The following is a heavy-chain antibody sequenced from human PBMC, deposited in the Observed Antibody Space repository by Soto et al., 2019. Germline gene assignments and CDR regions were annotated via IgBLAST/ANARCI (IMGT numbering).Heavy chain of an antibody. CDR2: INHSGST. J-gene: IGHJ6*02. CDR3: ARDPYGVKGYYYYGMDV. Sequence: QVQLQQWGAGLLKPSETLSLTCAVYGGSFSGYYWSWIRQPPGKGLEWIGEINHSGSTYYNPSLKSRVTISVDTSKNQFSLKLSSVTAADTAVYYCARDPYGVKGYYYYGMDVWGQGTTVTVSS. V-gene: IGHV4-34*01. CDR1: GGSFSGYY. D-gene: IGHD4-17*01.